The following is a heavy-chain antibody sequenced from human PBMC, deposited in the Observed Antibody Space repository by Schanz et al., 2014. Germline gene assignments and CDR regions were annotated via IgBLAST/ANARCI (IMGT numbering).Heavy chain of an antibody. J-gene: IGHJ4*02. Sequence: QVQLVESGGGVVQPGGSLRLSCAASGFPFSSYALHWVRQAPGKGLEWVAVISYDGSNKYYADSEKGRFTISRDNSKNTVYLQMNSLRTDDTAMYYCARDPNTSAWLPYFDTWGQGTLVTVSS. CDR3: ARDPNTSAWLPYFDT. V-gene: IGHV3-30-3*01. CDR2: ISYDGSNK. D-gene: IGHD6-19*01. CDR1: GFPFSSYA.